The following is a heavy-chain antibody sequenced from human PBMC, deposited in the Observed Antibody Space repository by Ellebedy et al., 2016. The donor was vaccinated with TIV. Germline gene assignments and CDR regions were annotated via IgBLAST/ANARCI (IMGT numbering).Heavy chain of an antibody. V-gene: IGHV3-20*04. Sequence: GESLKISXAASGLTFSSSAMSWVRQAPGKGLEWVSGINWNGTSTGYADSVKGRFTISRDNAKNSLYLQMNSLRAEDTALYYCARDILGSSPDYWGQGTLVTVSS. CDR2: INWNGTST. J-gene: IGHJ4*02. D-gene: IGHD3-10*01. CDR3: ARDILGSSPDY. CDR1: GLTFSSSA.